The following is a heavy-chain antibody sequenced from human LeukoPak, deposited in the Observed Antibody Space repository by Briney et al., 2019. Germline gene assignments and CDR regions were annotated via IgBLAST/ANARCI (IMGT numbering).Heavy chain of an antibody. J-gene: IGHJ4*02. Sequence: PSETLSLTCTVSGGSISSYYWSWIRQPPGKGLEWIGYIYYSGTTNYNPSLKSRVTISVDTSKNQFSLRLSSVTAADTAVYYCARGITTFDYWGQGTLVTVSS. D-gene: IGHD3-3*01. CDR3: ARGITTFDY. V-gene: IGHV4-59*01. CDR1: GGSISSYY. CDR2: IYYSGTT.